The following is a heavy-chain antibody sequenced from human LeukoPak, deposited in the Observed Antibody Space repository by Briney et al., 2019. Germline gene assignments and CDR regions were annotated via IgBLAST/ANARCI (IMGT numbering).Heavy chain of an antibody. V-gene: IGHV4-59*12. D-gene: IGHD2-2*01. CDR1: GGSISSYY. Sequence: PSETLSLTCTVSGGSISSYYWSWIQQPPGKGLEWIGYIYYSGSTNYNPSLKSRVTISVDTSKNQFSLKLSSVTAADTAVYYCARRRYQLPVGYWGQGTLVTVSS. CDR3: ARRRYQLPVGY. J-gene: IGHJ4*02. CDR2: IYYSGST.